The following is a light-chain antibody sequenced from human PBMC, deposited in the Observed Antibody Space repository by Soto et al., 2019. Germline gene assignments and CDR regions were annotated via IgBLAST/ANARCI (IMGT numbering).Light chain of an antibody. V-gene: IGKV3-20*01. Sequence: EIVLTQSPGTLSLSPGERATLSCRASQTVSSSFLAWYQQTPGQAPRLLIYAASSRATGIPDRFSGSGSGTDFTLTISRLEPEDFAVYYCQQYGNSPQTFGQVTKVEIK. CDR2: AAS. J-gene: IGKJ1*01. CDR1: QTVSSSF. CDR3: QQYGNSPQT.